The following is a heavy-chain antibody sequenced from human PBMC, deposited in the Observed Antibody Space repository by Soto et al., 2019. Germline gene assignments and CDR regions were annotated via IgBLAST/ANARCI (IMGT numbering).Heavy chain of an antibody. J-gene: IGHJ6*02. CDR3: ARGRVAVAGTGYYYYGMDV. CDR1: GGTFSSYA. Sequence: VQLVQSGAEVKKPGSSVKVSCKASGGTFSSYAISWVRQAPGQGLEWMGGIIPIFGTANYAQKFQGRVTITADESTSTAYMELSSLRSEDTAVYYCARGRVAVAGTGYYYYGMDVWGQGTTVTVSS. D-gene: IGHD6-19*01. V-gene: IGHV1-69*01. CDR2: IIPIFGTA.